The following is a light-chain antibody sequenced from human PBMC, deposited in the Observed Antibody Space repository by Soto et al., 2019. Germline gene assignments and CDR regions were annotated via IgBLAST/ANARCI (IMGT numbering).Light chain of an antibody. Sequence: DIVMTQSPLSLPVTPGEPASISCRSSQSLLYSDGNNYLDWNMQKPGQSPQLLIYLGSNRASGVPGRFSGSGSGTDFTLKIRRVEAEDVGVYYCMQAVQTPFTFGPGTKVDIK. J-gene: IGKJ3*01. V-gene: IGKV2-28*01. CDR1: QSLLYSDGNNY. CDR3: MQAVQTPFT. CDR2: LGS.